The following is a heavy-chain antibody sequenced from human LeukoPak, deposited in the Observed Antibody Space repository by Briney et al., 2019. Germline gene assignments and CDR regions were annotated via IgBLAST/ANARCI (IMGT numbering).Heavy chain of an antibody. CDR1: GFTFSNYG. CDR2: ISYDGNNK. J-gene: IGHJ4*02. D-gene: IGHD4-23*01. V-gene: IGHV3-30*18. Sequence: GRSLGLSCAASGFTFSNYGMHWVRQAPGKGLEWVALISYDGNNKYYSDSMKGRFTISRDNSKNTLYLQMNSLRAEDTAVYYCAKDIDYGGANWGQGTLVIVSS. CDR3: AKDIDYGGAN.